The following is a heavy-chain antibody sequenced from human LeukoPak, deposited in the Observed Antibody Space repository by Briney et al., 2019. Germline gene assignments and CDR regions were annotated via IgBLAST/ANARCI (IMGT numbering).Heavy chain of an antibody. V-gene: IGHV4-4*02. D-gene: IGHD5-12*01. CDR2: IYHSGST. CDR3: ARDRGDGYDYFWDY. J-gene: IGHJ4*02. Sequence: SETLSLTCAVSGGSISSSNWWSWVRQPPGKGLEWIGEIYHSGSTNYNPSLKSRVTISVDTSKNQFSLKLSSVTAADTAVYYCARDRGDGYDYFWDYWGQGTLVTVSS. CDR1: GGSISSSNW.